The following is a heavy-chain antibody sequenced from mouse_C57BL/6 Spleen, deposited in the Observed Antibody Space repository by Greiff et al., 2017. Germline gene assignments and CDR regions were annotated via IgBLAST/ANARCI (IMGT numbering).Heavy chain of an antibody. V-gene: IGHV5-16*01. J-gene: IGHJ2*01. CDR2: INYDGSSI. Sequence: EVHLVESEGGLVQPGSSMKLSCTASGFTFSDYYMAWVRQVPEKGLEWVAYINYDGSSIYYLDSLKSRFIISRDNAKNILYLQMSSLESEDTATXYCARGANLYYFDYWGQGTTLTVSS. D-gene: IGHD4-1*01. CDR3: ARGANLYYFDY. CDR1: GFTFSDYY.